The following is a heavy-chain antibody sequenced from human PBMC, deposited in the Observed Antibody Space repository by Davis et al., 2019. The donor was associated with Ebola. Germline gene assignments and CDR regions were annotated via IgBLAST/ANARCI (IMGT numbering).Heavy chain of an antibody. V-gene: IGHV3-7*01. D-gene: IGHD4-17*01. J-gene: IGHJ6*03. Sequence: PGGSLRLSCAASGFTFSSYWMSWVRQAPGKGLEWVANIKQDGSEKYYVDSVKGRFTISRDNSKNTLYLQMNSLRAEDTAVYYCATAAALDTVSQRGGKYYYYYMDVWGKGTTVTVSS. CDR1: GFTFSSYW. CDR2: IKQDGSEK. CDR3: ATAAALDTVSQRGGKYYYYYMDV.